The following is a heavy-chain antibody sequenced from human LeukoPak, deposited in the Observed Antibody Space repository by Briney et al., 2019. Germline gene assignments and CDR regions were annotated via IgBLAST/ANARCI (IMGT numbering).Heavy chain of an antibody. CDR1: GGTFSSYA. D-gene: IGHD6-6*01. J-gene: IGHJ6*03. V-gene: IGHV1-69*13. Sequence: GASVKVSCKASGGTFSSYAISWVRQAPGQGLEWMGGIIPIFGTANYAQKFQGRVTITADESTSTAYMELSSLRSEDTAVYYCARVEYSSSSLDYYYYMDVWGKGTTVTVSS. CDR2: IIPIFGTA. CDR3: ARVEYSSSSLDYYYYMDV.